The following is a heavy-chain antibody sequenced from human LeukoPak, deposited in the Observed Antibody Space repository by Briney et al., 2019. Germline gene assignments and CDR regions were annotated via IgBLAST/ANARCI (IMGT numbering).Heavy chain of an antibody. Sequence: GGSLRLSCAASGFTFSTYSMTWVRQAPGKGLEWVSAINSGGDDKYYADSVRGRFTISRDNSKNTLYLHMNSLRAEDTAVYYCARHGGYSSGWLGYYFDYWGQGTLVTVSS. V-gene: IGHV3-23*01. J-gene: IGHJ4*02. D-gene: IGHD6-19*01. CDR1: GFTFSTYS. CDR3: ARHGGYSSGWLGYYFDY. CDR2: INSGGDDK.